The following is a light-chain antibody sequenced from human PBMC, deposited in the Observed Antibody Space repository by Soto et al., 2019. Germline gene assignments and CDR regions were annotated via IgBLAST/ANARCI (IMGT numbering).Light chain of an antibody. Sequence: DIQMTQSPTSLSASVGDRVTLTCQASQDIRNSLNWYQQKPGKAPKLLIYDASNLETGVPSRFSGGGSGTDFTFTINSLQPEDVATYYCQQYDYLFTFGQGTKLEIK. J-gene: IGKJ2*01. V-gene: IGKV1-33*01. CDR2: DAS. CDR3: QQYDYLFT. CDR1: QDIRNS.